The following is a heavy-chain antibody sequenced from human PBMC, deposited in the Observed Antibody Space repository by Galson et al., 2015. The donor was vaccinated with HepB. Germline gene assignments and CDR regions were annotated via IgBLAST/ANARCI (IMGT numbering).Heavy chain of an antibody. J-gene: IGHJ3*02. CDR1: GFTFSYSD. D-gene: IGHD1-1*01. CDR3: AREIRDDYSVNWAFDI. Sequence: SLRLSCAASGFTFSYSDMHWVRQPTGKGLEWVSAIGVGGDTYYADSVEGRFTISRENAKNSLYLQMYSLRVGDTAVYYCAREIRDDYSVNWAFDIWGQGTMVTVSS. CDR2: IGVGGDT. V-gene: IGHV3-13*01.